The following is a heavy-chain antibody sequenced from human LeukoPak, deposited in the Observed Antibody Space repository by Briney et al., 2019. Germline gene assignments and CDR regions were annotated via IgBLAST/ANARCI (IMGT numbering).Heavy chain of an antibody. CDR3: APGEYDILTGYNPYYFDY. J-gene: IGHJ4*02. V-gene: IGHV3-53*01. CDR2: IYSGGST. CDR1: GFTVSSNY. D-gene: IGHD3-9*01. Sequence: PGGSLRLSCAASGFTVSSNYMSWVRQAPGKGLEWVSVIYSGGSTYYADSVKGRFTISRDNAKNSLYLQMNSLRAEDTAVYYCAPGEYDILTGYNPYYFDYRGQGTLVTVSS.